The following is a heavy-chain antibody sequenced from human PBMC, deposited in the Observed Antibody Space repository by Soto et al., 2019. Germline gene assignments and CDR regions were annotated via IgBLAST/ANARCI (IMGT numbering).Heavy chain of an antibody. CDR3: AREGQLGY. J-gene: IGHJ4*02. CDR1: GYTFSNYG. D-gene: IGHD6-6*01. CDR2: ISGYNGNT. Sequence: QVQLVQSGAEVKKPRASVKVSCKASGYTFSNYGFSWVRQAPGQGLEWMGWISGYNGNTNYAERLQGRVTMTTDTSTSTSYMELRSLRHDDTAVYYCAREGQLGYWGQGTPVTVSS. V-gene: IGHV1-18*01.